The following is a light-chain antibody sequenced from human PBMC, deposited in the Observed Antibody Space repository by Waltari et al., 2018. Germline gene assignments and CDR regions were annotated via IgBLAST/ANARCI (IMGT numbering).Light chain of an antibody. Sequence: QSVLTQPPSASGTPGQRVTISCSGSSSNIGDNVVTWFQQPPGKAPKLLIYRNDQRPSGVPDRFSASKSGTSASLAISGLQSEDEADYYCAAWDDRMNGHWVFGGGTKVTVL. CDR2: RND. J-gene: IGLJ3*02. CDR1: SSNIGDNV. CDR3: AAWDDRMNGHWV. V-gene: IGLV1-44*01.